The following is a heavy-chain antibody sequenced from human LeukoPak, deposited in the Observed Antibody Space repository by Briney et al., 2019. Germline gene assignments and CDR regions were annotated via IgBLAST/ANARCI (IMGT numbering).Heavy chain of an antibody. D-gene: IGHD1/OR15-1a*01. CDR3: ARDVEMFGTTWCDAFDI. J-gene: IGHJ3*02. CDR1: GFTFSSYE. Sequence: GGSLRLSCAASGFTFSSYEMNWVRQAPGKGLEWVSYISSSGSTIYYADSVKGRFTISRDNAKNSLYLQMDRLRVDDTAVCYCARDVEMFGTTWCDAFDIWGQGKMVTVSS. CDR2: ISSSGSTI. V-gene: IGHV3-48*03.